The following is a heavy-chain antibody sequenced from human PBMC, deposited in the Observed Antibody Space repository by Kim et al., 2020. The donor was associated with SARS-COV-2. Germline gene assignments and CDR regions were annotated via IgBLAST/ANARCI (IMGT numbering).Heavy chain of an antibody. CDR3: TSRGY. Sequence: SKTAGGTTDYAAPVKGRFTISRDDSKDTLYLQMSSLKTEDTAVYYCTSRGYWGQGTLVTVSS. CDR2: SKTAGGTT. J-gene: IGHJ4*02. V-gene: IGHV3-15*05.